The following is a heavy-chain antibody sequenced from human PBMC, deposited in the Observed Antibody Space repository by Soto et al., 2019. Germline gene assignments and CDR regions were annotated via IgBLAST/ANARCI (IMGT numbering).Heavy chain of an antibody. CDR2: IRSKSKSYAT. J-gene: IGHJ6*01. CDR3: TIEGGFGYRGPYGRDG. V-gene: IGHV3-73*01. Sequence: PGGSLRLSCAASGFTFSGSAMHWVRLASGKGLECVRLIRSKSKSYATAYAASLKGRITISRDDSKNTAYLQLNSLKTEDTSVDYCTIEGGFGYRGPYGRDGWGQGNTGTVSS. CDR1: GFTFSGSA. D-gene: IGHD5-18*01.